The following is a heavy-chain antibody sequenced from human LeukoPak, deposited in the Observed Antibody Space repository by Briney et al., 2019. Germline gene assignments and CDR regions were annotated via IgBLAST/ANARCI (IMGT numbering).Heavy chain of an antibody. CDR2: IYYSGST. CDR1: GGSISSYY. D-gene: IGHD5-12*01. Sequence: SETLSLTCTVSGGSISSYYWSWIRQPPGKGLEWIGYIYYSGSTNYNPSLKSRVTILVDTSKSQSSPKLSSVTAADTAVYYCARAYGSGHSGVSLGYYYMDVWGKGTTVTVSS. V-gene: IGHV4-59*01. J-gene: IGHJ6*03. CDR3: ARAYGSGHSGVSLGYYYMDV.